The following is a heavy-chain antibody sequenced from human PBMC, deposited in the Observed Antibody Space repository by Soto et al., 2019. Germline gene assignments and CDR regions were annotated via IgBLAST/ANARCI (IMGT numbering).Heavy chain of an antibody. J-gene: IGHJ4*02. CDR2: IYYSGST. Sequence: QVQLQESGPGLVKPSQTLSLTCTVSGGSISSGGYYWSWIRQHPGKGLEWIGYIYYSGSTYYNPSRKSRVTISVDTSKNQFCLKLSSVTAADTAVYYCARGRTSSPTPGDYWGQGTLVTVSS. V-gene: IGHV4-31*03. CDR3: ARGRTSSPTPGDY. CDR1: GGSISSGGYY. D-gene: IGHD2-2*01.